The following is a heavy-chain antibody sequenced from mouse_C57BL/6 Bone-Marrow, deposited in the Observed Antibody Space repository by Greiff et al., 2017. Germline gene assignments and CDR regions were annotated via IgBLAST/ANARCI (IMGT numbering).Heavy chain of an antibody. J-gene: IGHJ2*01. CDR1: GYSFTGYY. D-gene: IGHD2-4*01. CDR2: INPSTGGT. Sequence: VQLQQSGPELVKPGASVKISCKASGYSFTGYYMNWVKQSPEKSLEWIGEINPSTGGTTYNQKFKAKATLTVDKSSSTAYMQLKSLTSEDSAVYYGARRYYDYDGFDYWGQGTTLTVSS. CDR3: ARRYYDYDGFDY. V-gene: IGHV1-42*01.